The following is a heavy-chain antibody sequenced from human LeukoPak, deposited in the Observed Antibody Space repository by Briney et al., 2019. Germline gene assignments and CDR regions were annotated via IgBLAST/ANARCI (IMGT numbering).Heavy chain of an antibody. CDR1: GGSISSSSYY. D-gene: IGHD2-21*01. CDR3: ARHVIRSSGAQVFDP. Sequence: PSETLSLTCTVSGGSISSSSYYWGWIRQPPGKGLEWIGSIYYSGSTYYNPSLKSRVTISVDTSKNQFSLKLSSVTAADTAVYYCARHVIRSSGAQVFDPWGQGTLVTVSS. CDR2: IYYSGST. J-gene: IGHJ5*02. V-gene: IGHV4-39*01.